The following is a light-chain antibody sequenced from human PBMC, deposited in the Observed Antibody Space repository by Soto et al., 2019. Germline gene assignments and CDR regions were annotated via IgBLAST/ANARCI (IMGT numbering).Light chain of an antibody. J-gene: IGLJ1*01. CDR1: SSDIGSYDL. CDR2: EVT. Sequence: QSALTQPASVSGSPGQSITISCTGTSSDIGSYDLVSWYQQHPGTAPKLIIYEVTKRPSGVSTRFSGSKSGNTASLTISGLQAVAEADYYCCSFADFTYVFGTGTKLTVL. CDR3: CSFADFTYV. V-gene: IGLV2-23*02.